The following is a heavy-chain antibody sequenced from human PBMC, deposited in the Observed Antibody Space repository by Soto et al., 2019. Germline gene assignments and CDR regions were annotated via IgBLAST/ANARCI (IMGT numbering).Heavy chain of an antibody. V-gene: IGHV1-69*02. D-gene: IGHD3-10*01. Sequence: SVKVSCKASGGTFSSYTISWVRQAPGQGLEWMGRIIPILGIANYAQKFQGRVTITADKSTSTAYMELSSLRSEDTAVYYCARGFGELLEDDYYYYMDVWGKGTTVTVSS. J-gene: IGHJ6*03. CDR3: ARGFGELLEDDYYYYMDV. CDR1: GGTFSSYT. CDR2: IIPILGIA.